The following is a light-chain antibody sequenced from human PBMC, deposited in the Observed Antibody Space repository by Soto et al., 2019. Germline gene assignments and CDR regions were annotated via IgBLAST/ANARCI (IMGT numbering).Light chain of an antibody. Sequence: EIVLTQSPGTLSLSPGERATLSCMASQSVSSSYLAWYQQKPGQSPRLLIYGASTRATGIRDTFSGSGSGTDFTLTISRVEPEDFAVYYCQQYGSSPLTFGGGTKVDI. V-gene: IGKV3-20*01. CDR1: QSVSSSY. CDR2: GAS. CDR3: QQYGSSPLT. J-gene: IGKJ4*01.